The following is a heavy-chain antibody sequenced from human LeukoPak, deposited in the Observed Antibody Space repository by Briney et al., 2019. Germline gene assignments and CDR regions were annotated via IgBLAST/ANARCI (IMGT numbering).Heavy chain of an antibody. CDR1: GFTFDDYA. CDR3: AKDPAIAAARGGYYYGMDV. CDR2: ISGDGGST. J-gene: IGHJ6*02. Sequence: GGSLRLSCAASGFTFDDYAMHWVRQAPGKGLEWVSLISGDGGSTYYADSVKGRFTISRDNNKNSLYLQMNSLRTEDTALYYCAKDPAIAAARGGYYYGMDVWGQGTTVTVSS. D-gene: IGHD6-13*01. V-gene: IGHV3-43*02.